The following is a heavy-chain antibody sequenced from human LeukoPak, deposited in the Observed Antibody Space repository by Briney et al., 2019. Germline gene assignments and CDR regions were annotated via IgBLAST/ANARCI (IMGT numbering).Heavy chain of an antibody. CDR3: AKVGYCDAGPCYFDS. CDR1: GGSISSYY. CDR2: IYYSGST. V-gene: IGHV4-59*06. D-gene: IGHD2-15*01. Sequence: SETLSLTCTVSGGSISSYYWSWIRQPPGKGLEWIGYIYYSGSTYYNPSLKSRVTISVDTSKNQFSLKLSSVTAADTAVYYCAKVGYCDAGPCYFDSWGQGTLVTVSS. J-gene: IGHJ4*02.